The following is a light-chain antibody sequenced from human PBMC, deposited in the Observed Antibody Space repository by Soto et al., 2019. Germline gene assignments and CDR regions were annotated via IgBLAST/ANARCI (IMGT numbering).Light chain of an antibody. CDR1: QSISSW. V-gene: IGKV1-5*01. J-gene: IGKJ1*01. CDR3: QQYNSYSRT. CDR2: DAS. Sequence: DIQMTQSPSTLSASVGDRVTITCRASQSISSWLAWYQQKPGKAPKLLIYDASSLESGVPSRFSGSGSGTEFTLTISSLQPDDFATSYCQQYNSYSRTFGQGTKVEIK.